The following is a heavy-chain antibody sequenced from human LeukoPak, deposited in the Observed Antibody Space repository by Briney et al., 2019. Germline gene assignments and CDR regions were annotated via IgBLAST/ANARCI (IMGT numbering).Heavy chain of an antibody. J-gene: IGHJ4*02. D-gene: IGHD3-10*01. CDR2: MSAYSGHI. Sequence: ASVKVSCTASGYTFTTYGITWVRQAPGQGLEWMGWMSAYSGHIKYAQNLQGRVTMTTDTSTSTAYMELRSLRSDDTAVYHCAKESPGSYYSGDYWGQGTLVTVSS. CDR1: GYTFTTYG. V-gene: IGHV1-18*01. CDR3: AKESPGSYYSGDY.